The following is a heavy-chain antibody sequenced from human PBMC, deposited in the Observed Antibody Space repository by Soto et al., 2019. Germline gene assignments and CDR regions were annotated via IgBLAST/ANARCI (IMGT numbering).Heavy chain of an antibody. CDR1: VDTFSSYS. CDR2: IIPVFGSA. CDR3: LVVPAAIGVSFDY. D-gene: IGHD2-2*01. Sequence: GAAGTVFCNAFVDTFSSYSITWVRQAPGQGLEWMGGIIPVFGSANYAQKFQGRVTLTRDTSASTAYMELSSLRSEDTAVYSCLVVPAAIGVSFDYWVQGTPVTVYS. J-gene: IGHJ4*02. V-gene: IGHV1-69*05.